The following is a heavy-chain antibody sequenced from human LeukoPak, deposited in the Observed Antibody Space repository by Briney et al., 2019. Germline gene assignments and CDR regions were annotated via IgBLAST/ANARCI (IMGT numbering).Heavy chain of an antibody. CDR3: AKRVPYSSSSVYFDS. D-gene: IGHD6-6*01. Sequence: GGSLRPSCAASGFTFSDYYMSWIRQAPGKGLEWVSAISDSGSDTYYADSVKGRFTISKDNSKNTLYLQMNSLRAEDTAVYYCAKRVPYSSSSVYFDSWGQGTLVTVSS. J-gene: IGHJ4*02. CDR1: GFTFSDYY. V-gene: IGHV3-23*01. CDR2: ISDSGSDT.